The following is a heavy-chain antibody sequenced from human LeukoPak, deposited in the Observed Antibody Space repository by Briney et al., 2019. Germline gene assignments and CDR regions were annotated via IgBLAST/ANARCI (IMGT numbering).Heavy chain of an antibody. V-gene: IGHV3-30*02. CDR3: AKGPHYDFWSGYYYPHNWFDP. CDR2: IRYDGSNK. J-gene: IGHJ5*02. D-gene: IGHD3-3*01. CDR1: GFSFSIYG. Sequence: QPGGSLRLSCAASGFSFSIYGMSWVRQAPGKGLEWVAFIRYDGSNKYHVDSVKGRFTISRDNSKNTLYLQMNSLRAEDTAVYYCAKGPHYDFWSGYYYPHNWFDPWGQGTLVTVSS.